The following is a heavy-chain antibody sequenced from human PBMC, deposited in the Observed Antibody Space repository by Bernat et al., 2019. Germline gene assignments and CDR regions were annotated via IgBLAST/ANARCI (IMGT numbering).Heavy chain of an antibody. CDR1: GFTFSSYS. V-gene: IGHV3-21*01. D-gene: IGHD2-2*01. CDR3: ARDRGYCSSTSCLRVYYFDY. CDR2: ISSSSSYI. Sequence: EVQLVESGGGLVKPGGSLRLSCAASGFTFSSYSMNWVRQAPGKGLEWVSSISSSSSYIYYADCVKGRFTISRDNAKNSLYLQMNSLRAEDTAVYYCARDRGYCSSTSCLRVYYFDYWGQGTLVTVSS. J-gene: IGHJ4*02.